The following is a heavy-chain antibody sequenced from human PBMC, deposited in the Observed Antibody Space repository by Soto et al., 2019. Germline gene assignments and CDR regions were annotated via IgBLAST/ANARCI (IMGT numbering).Heavy chain of an antibody. V-gene: IGHV3-30*18. J-gene: IGHJ4*02. CDR3: AKDQLNKVDTAIEFDY. CDR2: ISYDGSNK. CDR1: GFTFSSYG. D-gene: IGHD5-18*01. Sequence: GGSLRLSCAASGFTFSSYGMHWVRQAPGKGLEWVAVISYDGSNKYYADSVKGRFTISRDNSKNTLYLQMNSLRAEDTAVYYCAKDQLNKVDTAIEFDYWGQGTLVTVSS.